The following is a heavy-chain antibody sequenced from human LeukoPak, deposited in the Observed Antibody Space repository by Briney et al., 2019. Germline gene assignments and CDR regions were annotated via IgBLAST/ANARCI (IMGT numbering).Heavy chain of an antibody. D-gene: IGHD1-26*01. CDR3: ARRPIVGSTGFYFDP. CDR1: GGSISSRSYY. CDR2: IYYDGTT. V-gene: IGHV4-39*01. Sequence: SETLSLTCTVSGGSISSRSYYWGWLRQPPGTGPEWIGSIYYDGTTHYNPSLKSRVTIFVDTSKNQFSLKLTSVTAADTAVYYCARRPIVGSTGFYFDPWGPGTLVTVSS. J-gene: IGHJ5*02.